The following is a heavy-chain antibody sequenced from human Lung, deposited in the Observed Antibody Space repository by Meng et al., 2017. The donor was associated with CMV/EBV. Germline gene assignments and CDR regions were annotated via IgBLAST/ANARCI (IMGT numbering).Heavy chain of an antibody. J-gene: IGHJ5*02. CDR2: INPNSGGT. CDR1: GYTFTGYY. CDR3: ASGGYCSSTSCYRGWFDP. D-gene: IGHD2-2*02. Sequence: ASXXVSXKASGYTFTGYYMHWVRQAPGQGLEWMGWINPNSGGTNYAQKFQGRVTMTRDTSISTAYMELSRLRSDDTAVYYCASGGYCSSTSCYRGWFDPWXQGTXVT. V-gene: IGHV1-2*02.